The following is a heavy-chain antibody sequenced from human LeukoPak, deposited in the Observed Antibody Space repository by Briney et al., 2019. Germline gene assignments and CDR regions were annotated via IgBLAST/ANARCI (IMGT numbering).Heavy chain of an antibody. D-gene: IGHD3-22*01. V-gene: IGHV3-21*01. CDR2: ISSSSSYI. CDR1: GFTFSSYS. Sequence: GGSLRLSCAASGFTFSSYSMNWVRQAPGKGLEWVSSISSSSSYICYADSVKGRFTISRDNAKKSLYLQMNSLRAEDTAVYYCAIYDSSGYYFAYWGQGTLVTVSS. J-gene: IGHJ4*02. CDR3: AIYDSSGYYFAY.